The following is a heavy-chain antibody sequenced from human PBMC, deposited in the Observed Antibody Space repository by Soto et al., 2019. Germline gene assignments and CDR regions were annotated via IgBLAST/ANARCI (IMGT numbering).Heavy chain of an antibody. CDR1: GFTFSSHG. Sequence: GGSLRLSCAASGFTFSSHGMHWVRQAPGKGLEWVAVIWYDGSNKYYADSVKGGFTISRDNSKNTLYLQMNSLRAEDTAVYYCAREATGYYYYGMDVWGQGTTVTVSS. J-gene: IGHJ6*02. V-gene: IGHV3-33*01. CDR3: AREATGYYYYGMDV. CDR2: IWYDGSNK.